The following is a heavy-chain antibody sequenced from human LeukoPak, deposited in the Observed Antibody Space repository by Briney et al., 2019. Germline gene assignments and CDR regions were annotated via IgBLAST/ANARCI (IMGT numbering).Heavy chain of an antibody. CDR1: GFTFSSYA. V-gene: IGHV3-23*01. CDR2: ISGSGGST. CDR3: AKGNSLRYFDLTGYYYGMDV. D-gene: IGHD3-9*01. J-gene: IGHJ6*02. Sequence: PGGSLRLSCAASGFTFSSYAMSWVRQAPGKGLEWVSAISGSGGSTYYADSVKGRFTISRDNSKNTLYLQMNSLRAEDTAVYYCAKGNSLRYFDLTGYYYGMDVWGQGTTVTVSS.